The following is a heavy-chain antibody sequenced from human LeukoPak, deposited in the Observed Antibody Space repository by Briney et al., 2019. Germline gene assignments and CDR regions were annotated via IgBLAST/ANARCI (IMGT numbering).Heavy chain of an antibody. J-gene: IGHJ4*02. D-gene: IGHD6-13*01. Sequence: ASVKVSCKASGYTFTSYYMHWVRQAPGQGLEWMGIINPSGGSTSYAQKFQGRVTMTRDTSTSTVYMELSSLRSEDTAVYYCARVAAAGTGHLYYFDYWGQGTLVTVSS. V-gene: IGHV1-46*01. CDR2: INPSGGST. CDR1: GYTFTSYY. CDR3: ARVAAAGTGHLYYFDY.